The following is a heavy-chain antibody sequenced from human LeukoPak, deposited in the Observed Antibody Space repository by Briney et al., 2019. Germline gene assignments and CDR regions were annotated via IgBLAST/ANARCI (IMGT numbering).Heavy chain of an antibody. CDR3: ATEVTAIDY. CDR2: ISSSSSYI. D-gene: IGHD2-21*02. J-gene: IGHJ4*02. Sequence: PGGSLRLSCAASGFTFSSYSMNWVRQAPGKGLEWVSSISSSSSYIYYADSVKGRSTISRDNAKNSLYLQMNSLRAEDTAVYYCATEVTAIDYWGQGTLVTVSS. V-gene: IGHV3-21*01. CDR1: GFTFSSYS.